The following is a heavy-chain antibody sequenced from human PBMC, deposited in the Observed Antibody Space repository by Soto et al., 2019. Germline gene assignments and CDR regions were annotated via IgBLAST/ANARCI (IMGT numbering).Heavy chain of an antibody. D-gene: IGHD5-18*01. CDR3: ARHKDTAMVMGLFDY. CDR2: IYPGDSDT. Sequence: GESLKISCKGSGYSFTSYWIGWVRQMPGKGLEWMGIIYPGDSDTRYSPSFQGQVPIPADKSISTAYLQWSSLKASDAAMYYCARHKDTAMVMGLFDYWGQGTLVTVSS. CDR1: GYSFTSYW. J-gene: IGHJ4*02. V-gene: IGHV5-51*01.